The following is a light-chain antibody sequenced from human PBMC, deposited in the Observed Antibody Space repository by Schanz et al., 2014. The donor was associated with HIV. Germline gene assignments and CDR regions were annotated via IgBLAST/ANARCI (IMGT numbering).Light chain of an antibody. CDR2: GAS. J-gene: IGKJ4*02. V-gene: IGKV3-20*01. CDR1: QSVSGN. CDR3: QHYGDSRGT. Sequence: EIVMTQSPVTLSVSPGERATLSCRASQSVSGNLAWYQQKPGQAPRLLIFGASNRAAGIPDRFSGGESGTDFTLTISRVEPEDYAVYYCQHYGDSRGTFGGGTKVDI.